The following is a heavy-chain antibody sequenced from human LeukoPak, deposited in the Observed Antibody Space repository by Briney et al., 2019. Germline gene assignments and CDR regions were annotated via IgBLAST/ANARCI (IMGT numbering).Heavy chain of an antibody. V-gene: IGHV1-69*13. CDR3: ARGQWPSYNWFDP. CDR1: GGTFSSYA. D-gene: IGHD6-19*01. Sequence: SVKVSCKASGGTFSSYAISWVRQAPGQGLEWMGGIIPIFGTANYAQKFQGSVTITADESTSTAYMELSSLRSEDTAVYYCARGQWPSYNWFDPWGQGTLVTVSS. CDR2: IIPIFGTA. J-gene: IGHJ5*02.